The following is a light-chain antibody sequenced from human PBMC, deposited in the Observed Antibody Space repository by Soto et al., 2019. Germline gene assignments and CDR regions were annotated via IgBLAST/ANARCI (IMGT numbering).Light chain of an antibody. V-gene: IGKV3-20*01. Sequence: EIVLTQSPGTLSLSPGERATLSCMASQSLSGRYLAWYQQKPGQAPRLLIYAASNRATGIPDRLSGSGSGTAFTLTISRLVPEDFAVYYCQQYGSLSYTFGQGTQLEMK. CDR2: AAS. CDR3: QQYGSLSYT. J-gene: IGKJ2*01. CDR1: QSLSGRY.